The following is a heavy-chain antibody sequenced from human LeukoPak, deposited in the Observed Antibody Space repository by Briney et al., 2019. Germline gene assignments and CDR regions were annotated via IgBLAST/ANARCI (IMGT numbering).Heavy chain of an antibody. J-gene: IGHJ4*02. Sequence: AGGSLRLSCAASGFSSDDYAMHWVRQAPGKGLEWVSGITGNGGTIAYADSVKGRSTVSRDNAKSSLYLQMSSLRAEDMALYYCVRESGSYYFDYWGQGTLVTVSS. CDR3: VRESGSYYFDY. CDR2: ITGNGGTI. CDR1: GFSSDDYA. V-gene: IGHV3-9*02. D-gene: IGHD3-22*01.